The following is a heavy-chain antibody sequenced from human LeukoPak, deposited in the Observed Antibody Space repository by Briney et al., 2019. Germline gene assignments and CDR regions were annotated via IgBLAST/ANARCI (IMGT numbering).Heavy chain of an antibody. V-gene: IGHV4-59*12. Sequence: SETLSLTCTVCGGSISSYYWSWIRQPPGKGLEWVGYIYYSGSTNYNPSLKSRVTISVDTSKNQFSLKLSSVTAADTAVYYCARDRRVGATPRVYFQHWGQGTLVTVSS. CDR2: IYYSGST. J-gene: IGHJ1*01. CDR1: GGSISSYY. CDR3: ARDRRVGATPRVYFQH. D-gene: IGHD1-26*01.